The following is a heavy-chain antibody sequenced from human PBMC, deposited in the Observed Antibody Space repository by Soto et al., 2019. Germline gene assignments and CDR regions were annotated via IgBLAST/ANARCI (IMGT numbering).Heavy chain of an antibody. CDR3: ARMDDYDPYYVDD. CDR1: GGSISSYY. J-gene: IGHJ4*02. Sequence: PSETLSLTCTVSGGSISSYYWSWIRQPPGKGLEWIGYIYYSGSTNYNPSLKSRVTISVDTSKNQFSLKLSSVTAADTAVYYCARMDDYDPYYVDDWGQGTLVTVSS. D-gene: IGHD4-17*01. V-gene: IGHV4-59*08. CDR2: IYYSGST.